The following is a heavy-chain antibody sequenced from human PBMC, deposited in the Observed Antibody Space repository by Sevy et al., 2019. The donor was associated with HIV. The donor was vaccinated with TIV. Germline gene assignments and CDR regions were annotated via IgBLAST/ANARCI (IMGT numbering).Heavy chain of an antibody. CDR3: TKGIVGATWDWYDP. CDR2: IKARNDGGTI. CDR1: GFTFNKAW. Sequence: GGSRRLSGAASGFTFNKAWMSWVRQAPGKGREWVGRIKARNDGGTIDYAAPVKGRFTISRDDSTDMLYLQMDRLTSEDTAVYYCTKGIVGATWDWYDPWGQGTLVTVSS. J-gene: IGHJ5*02. D-gene: IGHD1-26*01. V-gene: IGHV3-15*01.